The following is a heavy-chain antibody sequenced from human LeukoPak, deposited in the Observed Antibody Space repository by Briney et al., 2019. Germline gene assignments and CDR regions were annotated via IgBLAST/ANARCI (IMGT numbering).Heavy chain of an antibody. Sequence: GSLRLSCATSGFTVSGNYMSWVRQAPGKGLEWVSIIYSADRTYYADSVKGRFTISRDSSKNTLHFQMNSLRAEDTAVYYCAKAHRDYYDTSGSDYWGQGTLVTVSS. CDR1: GFTVSGNY. D-gene: IGHD3-22*01. CDR2: IYSADRT. CDR3: AKAHRDYYDTSGSDY. J-gene: IGHJ4*02. V-gene: IGHV3-53*05.